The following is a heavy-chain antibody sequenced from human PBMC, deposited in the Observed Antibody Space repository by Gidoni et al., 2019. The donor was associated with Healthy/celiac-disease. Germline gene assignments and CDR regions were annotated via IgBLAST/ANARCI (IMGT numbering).Heavy chain of an antibody. D-gene: IGHD1-7*01. CDR1: GYRFTSYW. CDR2: IYPGDSDT. V-gene: IGHV5-51*01. Sequence: EVQLVQSGAEVKKPGESLKISCKGSGYRFTSYWIGWVRQMPGKGLEWMGIIYPGDSDTRYSPSFQGQVTISADKSISTAYLQWSSLKASDTAMYYCARHSLELKGGRYYGMDVWGQGTTVTVSS. J-gene: IGHJ6*02. CDR3: ARHSLELKGGRYYGMDV.